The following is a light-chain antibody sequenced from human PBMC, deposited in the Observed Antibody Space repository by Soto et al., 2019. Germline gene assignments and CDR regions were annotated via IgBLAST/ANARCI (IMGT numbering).Light chain of an antibody. V-gene: IGLV2-14*03. Sequence: QSALTQPASVSGSPGQSITISCTGTSSDVGGYNYVSWYQHHPGKAPKLMIFDVSNRPSGVSNRFSGSKSGNTASLTISGLQPEDGADYYCSSYTPRNTRKIVFGTGT. CDR3: SSYTPRNTRKIV. CDR1: SSDVGGYNY. J-gene: IGLJ1*01. CDR2: DVS.